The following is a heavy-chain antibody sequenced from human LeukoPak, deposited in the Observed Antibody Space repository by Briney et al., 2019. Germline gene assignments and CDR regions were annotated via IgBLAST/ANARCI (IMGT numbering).Heavy chain of an antibody. CDR2: IVVVSGNT. V-gene: IGHV1-58*02. CDR1: VLTSTSFA. D-gene: IGHD1-26*01. J-gene: IGHJ4*02. Sequence: ASVKVSCKASVLTSTSFAIQWVRQARGQRLEWVGWIVVVSGNTNYAQKFQKRVIITRDMSTRTVYMELSSLRSEDTAVYYCAAATPPSGREPLDYWGQGTLASVSS. CDR3: AAATPPSGREPLDY.